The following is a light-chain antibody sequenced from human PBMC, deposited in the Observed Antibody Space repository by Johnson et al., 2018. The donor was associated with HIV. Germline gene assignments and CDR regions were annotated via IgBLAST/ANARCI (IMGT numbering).Light chain of an antibody. CDR2: DNN. J-gene: IGLJ1*01. V-gene: IGLV1-51*01. Sequence: QSVLTQPPSVSAAPGQKVTISCSGSSSNIGNNYVSWYQQLPGTAPKLLIYDNNKRPSGIPDRFSGSKSGTSATLGITGLQTGDEADYYCGPWDSSLSYGFGTGTKGTVL. CDR3: GPWDSSLSYG. CDR1: SSNIGNNY.